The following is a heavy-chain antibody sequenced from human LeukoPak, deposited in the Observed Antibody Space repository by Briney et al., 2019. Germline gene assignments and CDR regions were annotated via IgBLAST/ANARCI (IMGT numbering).Heavy chain of an antibody. CDR3: ARRSDFRNWFDP. J-gene: IGHJ5*02. D-gene: IGHD2-21*02. Sequence: GESLKISCKGSGYSFTSYWIGWVRQMPGKGLEWMGIIYPGDSDTTYRPSFEGQVTISADRSISTAYLQWNSLKASDTAMYYCARRSDFRNWFDPWGLGTLVTVSA. V-gene: IGHV5-51*01. CDR1: GYSFTSYW. CDR2: IYPGDSDT.